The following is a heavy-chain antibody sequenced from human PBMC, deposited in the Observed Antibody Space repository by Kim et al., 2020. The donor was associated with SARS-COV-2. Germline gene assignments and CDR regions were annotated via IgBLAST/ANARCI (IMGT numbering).Heavy chain of an antibody. Sequence: SETLSLTCTVSGGSISSGDYYWSWIRQPPGKGLEWIGYIYYSGSTYYNPSLKSRVTISGDTSKNQFSLKLSSVIAADTAVYYCARTKRITIFGVVQWFDPWGQGTLVTVSS. CDR2: IYYSGST. CDR1: GGSISSGDYY. D-gene: IGHD3-3*01. J-gene: IGHJ5*02. V-gene: IGHV4-30-4*01. CDR3: ARTKRITIFGVVQWFDP.